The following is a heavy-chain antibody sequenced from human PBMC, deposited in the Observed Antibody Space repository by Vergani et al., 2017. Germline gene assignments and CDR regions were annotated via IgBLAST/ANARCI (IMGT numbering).Heavy chain of an antibody. CDR1: GGSISSSSYY. J-gene: IGHJ6*03. D-gene: IGHD4-17*01. CDR3: ARLDYGDYGDPYYYYYYMDV. Sequence: QLQLQESGPGLVKPSETLSLTCTVSGGSISSSSYYWGWIRQPPGKGLEWIGSIYYSGSTYYNPSLKSLVTISVDTSTNQFSMKLSSVTAADTAVYYCARLDYGDYGDPYYYYYYMDVWGKGP. V-gene: IGHV4-39*07. CDR2: IYYSGST.